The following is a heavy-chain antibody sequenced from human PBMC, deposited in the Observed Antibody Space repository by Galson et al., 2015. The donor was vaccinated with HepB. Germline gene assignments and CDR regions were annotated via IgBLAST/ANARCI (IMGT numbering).Heavy chain of an antibody. D-gene: IGHD3-3*01. CDR3: ARDGWLLEGKGSPYYYYYGMDV. J-gene: IGHJ6*02. CDR1: GSTFTGYY. CDR2: INPNSGGT. Sequence: SVKVSCKASGSTFTGYYMHWARQAPGQGLEWMGWINPNSGGTNYAQKFQGRVTMTRDTSISTAYMELSRLRSDDTAVYYCARDGWLLEGKGSPYYYYYGMDVWGQGTTVTVSS. V-gene: IGHV1-2*02.